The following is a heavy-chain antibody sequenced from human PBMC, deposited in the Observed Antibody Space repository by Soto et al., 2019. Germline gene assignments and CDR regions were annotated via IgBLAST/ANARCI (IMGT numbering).Heavy chain of an antibody. CDR1: GFTFSKYA. J-gene: IGHJ5*02. V-gene: IGHV3-30*12. CDR2: IFHDGSTI. Sequence: PGGSLRLSCAASGFTFSKYAMHWVRQAPGKGLKWVAVIFHDGSTIYYADSVKGRFTISRDNAKNSLYLQMNSLRDEDTAVYYCARDYLETNWFDPWGQGTLVTVSS. CDR3: ARDYLETNWFDP.